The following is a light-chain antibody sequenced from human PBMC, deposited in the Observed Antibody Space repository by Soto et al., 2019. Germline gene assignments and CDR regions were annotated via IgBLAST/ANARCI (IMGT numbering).Light chain of an antibody. CDR2: DTS. V-gene: IGKV3-15*01. CDR3: QEYIHWPAGM. Sequence: EIVVTQSPATLSASPGERVTLSCRASQFVSRRLAWYQQRLGQVPRLLIYDTSTRAPGISARFSGSGSGTEFTLTIRSLQSEDFAVYYCQEYIHWPAGMFSPGTTVDIK. J-gene: IGKJ1*01. CDR1: QFVSRR.